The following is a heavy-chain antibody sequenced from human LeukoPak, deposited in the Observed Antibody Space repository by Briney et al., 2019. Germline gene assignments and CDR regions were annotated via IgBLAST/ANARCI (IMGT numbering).Heavy chain of an antibody. D-gene: IGHD1-26*01. CDR3: ARNRVVGAPNFDY. CDR1: GGSVSDSSYY. Sequence: KTSETLSLTCTVSGGSVSDSSYYWGWIRQPPGKGLEWIGSFYYTGGTYYSPSFRSRVIISLDTSKNQFSLRLTSVTAADTAVYYCARNRVVGAPNFDYWGQGTLVTVFS. V-gene: IGHV4-39*07. J-gene: IGHJ4*02. CDR2: FYYTGGT.